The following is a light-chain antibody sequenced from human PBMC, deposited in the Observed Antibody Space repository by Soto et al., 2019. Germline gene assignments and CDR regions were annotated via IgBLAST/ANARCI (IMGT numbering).Light chain of an antibody. CDR1: QSVSSSY. CDR3: QQYNSYPS. J-gene: IGKJ1*01. Sequence: EIVLTQSPGTLSLSPGERATLSCRASQSVSSSYLAWYQQKAGQAPRLLIHGVSTRATGVPDRFSGSGSGTDFTLTISRLEPEDFATYYCQQYNSYPSFGQGTKVEVK. CDR2: GVS. V-gene: IGKV3-20*01.